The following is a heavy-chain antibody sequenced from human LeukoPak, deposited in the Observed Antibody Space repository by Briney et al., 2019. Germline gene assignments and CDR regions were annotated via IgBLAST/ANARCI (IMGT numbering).Heavy chain of an antibody. Sequence: SESLSLTCPVSGGSLSSQYWSWIRQPAGKGLEWIGRIYTSGATKYNPSFMSRVTMSVDTSKNQFSLKLNSVTAADTAVYYCARGPNGGGDCQFDYGGQGTLLTVS. V-gene: IGHV4-4*07. CDR2: IYTSGAT. CDR3: ARGPNGGGDCQFDY. CDR1: GGSLSSQY. D-gene: IGHD2-21*01. J-gene: IGHJ4*02.